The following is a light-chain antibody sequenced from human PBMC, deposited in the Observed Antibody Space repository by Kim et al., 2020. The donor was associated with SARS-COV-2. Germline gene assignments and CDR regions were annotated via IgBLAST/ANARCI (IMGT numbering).Light chain of an antibody. J-gene: IGLJ1*01. CDR1: SSDVGGYNY. CDR3: SSYADTDTYV. Sequence: QSALTQPPSASGSPGQSVAISCTGTSSDVGGYNYVSWYQHHPGKAPKLMIYDVYKRPSGVPDRFSGSKSGNTASLTVSGLQAEDEADYYCSSYADTDTYVFGTGTKVTVL. CDR2: DVY. V-gene: IGLV2-8*01.